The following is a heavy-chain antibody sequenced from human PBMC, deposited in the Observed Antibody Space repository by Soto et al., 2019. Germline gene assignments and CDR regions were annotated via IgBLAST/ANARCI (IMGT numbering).Heavy chain of an antibody. J-gene: IGHJ4*02. CDR1: GGSISSSSYY. D-gene: IGHD2-15*01. Sequence: SETLSLTCTVSGGSISSSSYYWGWIRQPPGKGLEWIGSIYYSGRTDFNPSLKSRVTMSVDTSKNQFSLKLSSVTAADTAVYYCARRRSGDLDYWGQGTLVTVS. V-gene: IGHV4-39*07. CDR2: IYYSGRT. CDR3: ARRRSGDLDY.